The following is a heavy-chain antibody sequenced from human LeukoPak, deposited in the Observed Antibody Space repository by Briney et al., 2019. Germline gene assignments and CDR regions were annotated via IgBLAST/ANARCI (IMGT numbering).Heavy chain of an antibody. Sequence: SGPALVKPTQTLTLTCTLSGFSLTTTGMRVSWIRQPPGKALEWLGRIDWDDDKFYSTSLQTRLTISKDPSKNEVVLTMTNMDPVDTATYYCARMLFEGYISTGYGYYFDSWGQGTLVIVSS. J-gene: IGHJ4*02. CDR1: GFSLTTTGMR. D-gene: IGHD3-9*01. V-gene: IGHV2-70*04. CDR2: IDWDDDK. CDR3: ARMLFEGYISTGYGYYFDS.